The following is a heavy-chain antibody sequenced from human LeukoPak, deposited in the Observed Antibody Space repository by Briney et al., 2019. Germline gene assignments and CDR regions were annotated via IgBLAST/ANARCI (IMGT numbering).Heavy chain of an antibody. CDR2: IFYSGST. V-gene: IGHV4-39*07. Sequence: SETLSLTCTVSGGSISSSNYYWGWIRQPPGKGLEWIGNIFYSGSTYYNPSLKSRVTISVDTSKNQFSLKLSSVTAADTAVYYCAKGGEAAALDYWGQGTLVIVSS. D-gene: IGHD6-13*01. CDR1: GGSISSSNYY. J-gene: IGHJ4*02. CDR3: AKGGEAAALDY.